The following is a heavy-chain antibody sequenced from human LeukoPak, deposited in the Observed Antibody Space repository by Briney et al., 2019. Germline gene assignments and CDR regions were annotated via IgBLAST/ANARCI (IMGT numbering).Heavy chain of an antibody. Sequence: ASVNVSCKSSGYTFTGYYMHWVRQAPGQGLAWMGWINPNSGGTNYAQKFQGRVTMNRDTSISPAYMELSRLRSDDTAVYYCARAKPFYYDSSGFDYGGQGPLVTVSS. CDR2: INPNSGGT. J-gene: IGHJ4*02. CDR3: ARAKPFYYDSSGFDY. D-gene: IGHD3-22*01. V-gene: IGHV1-2*02. CDR1: GYTFTGYY.